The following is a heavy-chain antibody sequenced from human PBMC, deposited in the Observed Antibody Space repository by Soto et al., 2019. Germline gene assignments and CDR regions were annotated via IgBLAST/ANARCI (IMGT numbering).Heavy chain of an antibody. D-gene: IGHD5-12*01. CDR2: IGTAGDT. J-gene: IGHJ6*02. CDR3: ARGSGYDYNYYYGMDV. V-gene: IGHV3-13*01. CDR1: GFTFSSYD. Sequence: GGSLRLSCAASGFTFSSYDMHWVRQATGKGLEWVSAIGTAGDTYYPGSVKGRFTISRENAKNSLYLQMNSLRAGDTAVYYYARGSGYDYNYYYGMDVWGQGTTVTVSS.